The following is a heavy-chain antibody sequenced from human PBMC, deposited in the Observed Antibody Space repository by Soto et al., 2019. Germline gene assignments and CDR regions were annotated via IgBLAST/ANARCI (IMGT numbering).Heavy chain of an antibody. Sequence: QVQLVQSGDEVKKPGASVKGSCTSSGYIFVNSGLAWVLQAPGQGLEWMGWISPYNGNTHYASKVQGRLTMTTDTSTSTAYMDLGSLTSDDTAVYYCAMVDNYVTPSPQDVWGQGTTVTVS. CDR2: ISPYNGNT. D-gene: IGHD3-16*01. CDR3: AMVDNYVTPSPQDV. J-gene: IGHJ6*02. CDR1: GYIFVNSG. V-gene: IGHV1-18*01.